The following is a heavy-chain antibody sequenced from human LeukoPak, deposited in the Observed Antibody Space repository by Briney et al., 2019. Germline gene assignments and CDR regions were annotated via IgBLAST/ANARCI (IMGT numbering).Heavy chain of an antibody. D-gene: IGHD5-12*01. CDR3: ARDGGYDNHYFYYYMDV. J-gene: IGHJ6*03. CDR2: ITGSGNST. Sequence: GGSLRLSCAVSGFTFSNYAMTWVRQAPGKGLEWVSEITGSGNSTYYADSVKGRFTISRDNSKNTLYLQMNSLRAEDTAVYYCARDGGYDNHYFYYYMDVWGKGTTVTVSS. V-gene: IGHV3-23*01. CDR1: GFTFSNYA.